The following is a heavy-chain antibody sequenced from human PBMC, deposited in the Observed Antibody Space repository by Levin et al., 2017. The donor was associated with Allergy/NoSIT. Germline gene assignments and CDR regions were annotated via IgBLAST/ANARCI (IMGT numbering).Heavy chain of an antibody. Sequence: GGSLRLSCVASGFTFSTYSMNWVRQAPGKGLEWVSYISSSTNTIHHADSVRGRFTISRDNAKSSLFLQMNSLRAEDTAVYYCARGDCSGGSCYGMDVWGQGTTVTVSS. J-gene: IGHJ6*02. CDR3: ARGDCSGGSCYGMDV. CDR2: ISSSTNTI. V-gene: IGHV3-48*04. D-gene: IGHD2-15*01. CDR1: GFTFSTYS.